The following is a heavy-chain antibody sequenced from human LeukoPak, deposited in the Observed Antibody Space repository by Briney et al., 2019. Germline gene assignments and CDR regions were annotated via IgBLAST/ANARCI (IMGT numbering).Heavy chain of an antibody. Sequence: GGSLRLSCVASGFTFSKYAMSWVRQAPGKGLEWVSAISDDGGATYHADSVKGRFTISRDNSKNTLYLQMNSLRAEDTAVYYCAKRYCTGGSCCPDYWGQGTLVTVSS. J-gene: IGHJ4*02. CDR1: GFTFSKYA. V-gene: IGHV3-23*01. D-gene: IGHD2-15*01. CDR2: ISDDGGAT. CDR3: AKRYCTGGSCCPDY.